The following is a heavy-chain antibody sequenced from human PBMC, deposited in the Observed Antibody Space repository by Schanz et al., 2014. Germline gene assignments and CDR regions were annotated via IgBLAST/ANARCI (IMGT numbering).Heavy chain of an antibody. V-gene: IGHV3-30*03. J-gene: IGHJ6*02. CDR2: ISYDGSHK. CDR1: GFTFSDYY. Sequence: QVQLVESGGTLVKPGGSLRLSCVVSGFTFSDYYMSWIRQAPGKGLEWVAVISYDGSHKDYADSVKGRFTISRDNSKNTLYLQMNSLRAEDTAVYYCARDRQQLVGRIGYYYGMDVWGQGTTVTVSS. D-gene: IGHD6-13*01. CDR3: ARDRQQLVGRIGYYYGMDV.